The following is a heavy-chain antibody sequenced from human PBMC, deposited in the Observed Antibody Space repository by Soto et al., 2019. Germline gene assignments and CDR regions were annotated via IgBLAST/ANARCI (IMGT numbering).Heavy chain of an antibody. CDR3: ARYSPVLRQNYIWGCYRPRGAFDI. Sequence: QVPLVQSGAEVKKPGASVKVSCKASGYTFTSYDINWVRQATGQGLEWMGWMNPNSGNTGYAQKFQGRATMTRNTSISTAYMELSSLRSEDTAVYYCARYSPVLRQNYIWGCYRPRGAFDIWGQGTMVTVSS. V-gene: IGHV1-8*01. CDR1: GYTFTSYD. D-gene: IGHD3-16*02. CDR2: MNPNSGNT. J-gene: IGHJ3*02.